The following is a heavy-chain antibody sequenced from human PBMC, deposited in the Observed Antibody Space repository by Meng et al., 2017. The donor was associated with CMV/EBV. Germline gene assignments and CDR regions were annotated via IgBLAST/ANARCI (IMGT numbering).Heavy chain of an antibody. CDR1: GGSFSGYY. CDR2: INHSGST. V-gene: IGHV4-34*01. CDR3: ASSLTYPDY. Sequence: VQLQQWGAGLLTPAETLSLTCAVYGGSFSGYYWSWIRQPPGKGLEWIGEINHSGSTNYNPSLKSRVTISVDTSKNQFSPKLSSVTAADTAVYYCASSLTYPDYWGQGTLVTVSS. J-gene: IGHJ4*02. D-gene: IGHD2-15*01.